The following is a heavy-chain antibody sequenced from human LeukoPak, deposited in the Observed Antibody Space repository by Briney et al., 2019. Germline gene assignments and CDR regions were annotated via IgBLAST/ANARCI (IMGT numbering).Heavy chain of an antibody. CDR1: RYTFTGYY. V-gene: IGHV1-2*06. D-gene: IGHD1-26*01. CDR2: INPNSGGT. J-gene: IGHJ4*02. CDR3: ARIVGADATTSTSNN. Sequence: ASVKVSCKASRYTFTGYYMHWVRQAPGQGLEWMGRINPNSGGTNYAQKFQGRVTMTRDTSISTAYMELSRLRSDDTAVYYCARIVGADATTSTSNNWGQGTLVTVSS.